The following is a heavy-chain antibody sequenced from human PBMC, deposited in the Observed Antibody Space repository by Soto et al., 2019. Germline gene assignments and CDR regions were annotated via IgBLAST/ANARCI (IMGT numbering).Heavy chain of an antibody. CDR1: GFSFSNYD. Sequence: EVQLLESGGGLVQPGGPLRLSCAASGFSFSNYDMTWVRQAPGKGLDCVSTISGNGFTTYYADSVKGRFTISRDNSKNTVYLQMNSLRVEDTAVYYCANRNYYAKSGYTYPYFDFWGQGSLVTVSS. CDR3: ANRNYYAKSGYTYPYFDF. J-gene: IGHJ4*02. D-gene: IGHD3-22*01. V-gene: IGHV3-23*01. CDR2: ISGNGFTT.